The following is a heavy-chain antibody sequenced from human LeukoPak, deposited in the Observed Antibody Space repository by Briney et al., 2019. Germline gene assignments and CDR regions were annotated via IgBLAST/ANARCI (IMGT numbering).Heavy chain of an antibody. CDR1: GVTVGNNY. CDR2: IYSGGST. Sequence: GGCLSLSCAASGVTVGNNYMNWVRQAPGKGLEWVSLIYSGGSTHYADSVKGRFTISRDNSKNTLYLQMNSLGVDDTAVYYCARDPPAVAANTYGWGQGTLVTVSS. CDR3: ARDPPAVAANTYG. V-gene: IGHV3-66*01. D-gene: IGHD6-6*01. J-gene: IGHJ4*02.